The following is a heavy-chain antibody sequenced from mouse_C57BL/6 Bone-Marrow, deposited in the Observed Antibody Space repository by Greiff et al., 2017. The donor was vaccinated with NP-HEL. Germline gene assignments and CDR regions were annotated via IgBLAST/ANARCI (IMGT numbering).Heavy chain of an antibody. Sequence: DVKLQVSGGDLVKPGGSLKLSCAASGFTFSSYGMSWVRQTPDKRLEWVATISSGGSYTYYPDSVKGRFTISRDNAKNTLYLQMSSLKSEDTAMYYCARRCYGAWFAYWGQGTLVTVSA. V-gene: IGHV5-6*02. CDR1: GFTFSSYG. D-gene: IGHD1-1*01. CDR3: ARRCYGAWFAY. J-gene: IGHJ3*01. CDR2: ISSGGSYT.